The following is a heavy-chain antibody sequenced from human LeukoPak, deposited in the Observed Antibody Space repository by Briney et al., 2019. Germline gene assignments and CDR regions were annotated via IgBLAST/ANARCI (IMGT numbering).Heavy chain of an antibody. J-gene: IGHJ5*02. V-gene: IGHV4-59*02. CDR3: AREIRAYYYDSSGYDPPNWFDP. Sequence: SKTLSLTCTVSGGSVSSYYWSWIRQPPGKGLEWIGYIHNSGSTSYNASLKSRVTISVDTSKNQFSLKLSSVTAADTAVYYCAREIRAYYYDSSGYDPPNWFDPWGQGTLVTVSS. CDR2: IHNSGST. CDR1: GGSVSSYY. D-gene: IGHD3-22*01.